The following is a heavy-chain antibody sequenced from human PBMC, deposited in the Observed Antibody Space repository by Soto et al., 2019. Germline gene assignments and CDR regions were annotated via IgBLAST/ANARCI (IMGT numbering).Heavy chain of an antibody. D-gene: IGHD5-12*01. CDR2: ISAYNGNT. J-gene: IGHJ4*02. CDR1: GYTFTSYG. V-gene: IGHV1-18*01. Sequence: ASVKVSCKASGYTFTSYGISWVRHAPGQGLEWMGWISAYNGNTNYAQKLQGRVTMTTDTSTSTAYMELRSLRSDDTAVYYCATSGERGYSGYDLIRFDYWGQGTLVTVSS. CDR3: ATSGERGYSGYDLIRFDY.